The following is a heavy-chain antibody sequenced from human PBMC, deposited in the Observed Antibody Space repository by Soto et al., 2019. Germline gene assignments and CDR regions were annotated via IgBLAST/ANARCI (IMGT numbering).Heavy chain of an antibody. J-gene: IGHJ4*02. CDR3: AHIVVAGLGYDFDY. D-gene: IGHD6-19*01. V-gene: IGHV2-5*02. Sequence: QITLKESGPTLVKPTQTLTLTCTFSGFSLSSTRMAVCWIRQPPGKALEWLALIYWDDDKRYSPFLKSRLTITKDTSKNQVVLTMSNMDPVDTARYYCAHIVVAGLGYDFDYWGQGTLVTLSS. CDR1: GFSLSSTRMA. CDR2: IYWDDDK.